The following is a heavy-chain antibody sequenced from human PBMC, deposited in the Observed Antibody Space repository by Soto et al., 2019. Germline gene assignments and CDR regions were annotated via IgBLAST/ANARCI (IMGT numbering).Heavy chain of an antibody. V-gene: IGHV4-34*01. J-gene: IGHJ5*02. D-gene: IGHD2-2*02. CDR2: INHSGST. CDR1: GGSFSGYY. Sequence: SETLSLTCAVYGGSFSGYYWSWIRQPPGKGLEWIGEINHSGSTNYNPSLKSRVTISVDTSKNQFSLKLSSVTAADTAVYYCARGRRDIVVVPAAIRRGWFDPWGQGTLVTVSS. CDR3: ARGRRDIVVVPAAIRRGWFDP.